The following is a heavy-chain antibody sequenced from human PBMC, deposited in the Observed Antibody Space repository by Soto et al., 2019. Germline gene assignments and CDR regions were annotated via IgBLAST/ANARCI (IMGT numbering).Heavy chain of an antibody. D-gene: IGHD4-17*01. J-gene: IGHJ4*02. V-gene: IGHV3-23*01. CDR2: ISGSCNSK. CDR1: GFTFDNHV. CDR3: AKVLRREYSDSLTDAFDC. Sequence: PGGSLRLSCEASGFTFDNHVLTCVRQSPGKGLEWFSSISGSCNSKYDAEAVKGRFSTSRDNSGQTLHLQMTSLTVDDTAIYFCAKVLRREYSDSLTDAFDCWGQGAMVTVSS.